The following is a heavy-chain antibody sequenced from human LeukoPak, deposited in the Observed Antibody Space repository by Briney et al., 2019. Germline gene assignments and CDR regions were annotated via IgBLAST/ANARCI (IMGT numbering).Heavy chain of an antibody. Sequence: PGGSLRLSCEASGFTFSSYGMHWVRQAPGKGLEWVAVISYDGSNKYYADSVKGRFTISRDNSKNTLYLQMNSLRAEDTAVYYCTKDFGSGSYTPPNWFAPWGQGTLVTVS. V-gene: IGHV3-30*18. CDR2: ISYDGSNK. J-gene: IGHJ5*02. CDR1: GFTFSSYG. D-gene: IGHD3-10*01. CDR3: TKDFGSGSYTPPNWFAP.